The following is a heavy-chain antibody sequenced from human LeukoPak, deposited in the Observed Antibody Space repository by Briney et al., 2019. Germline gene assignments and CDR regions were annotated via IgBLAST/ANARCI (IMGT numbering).Heavy chain of an antibody. D-gene: IGHD3-22*01. CDR2: ISNSGSTI. CDR3: AIQITMIVVVPSFAY. V-gene: IGHV3-11*04. CDR1: GLTLSDYY. J-gene: IGHJ4*02. Sequence: PGGTLRLSCAASGLTLSDYYMTWVREAPGKGQGWVAYISNSGSTIYSAASVAPRTTASTDNAKNSLFLHTNTLRAEGTAIYSCAIQITMIVVVPSFAYWGQGTLVTVSS.